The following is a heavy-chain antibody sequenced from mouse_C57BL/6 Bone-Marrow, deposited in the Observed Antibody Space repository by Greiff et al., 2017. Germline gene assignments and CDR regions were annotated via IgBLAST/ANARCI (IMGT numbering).Heavy chain of an antibody. CDR2: IDPETGGT. CDR1: GYTFTDYE. Sequence: QVQLQQSGAELVMPGASVTLSCKASGYTFTDYEMHWVKQTPVHGLEWIGAIDPETGGTAYNQKFKGKAILTADKSSSTAYMELRSLTSEDSAVYYCTRVGGSYYFDYWGQGTTLTVSS. CDR3: TRVGGSYYFDY. D-gene: IGHD1-1*01. V-gene: IGHV1-15*01. J-gene: IGHJ2*01.